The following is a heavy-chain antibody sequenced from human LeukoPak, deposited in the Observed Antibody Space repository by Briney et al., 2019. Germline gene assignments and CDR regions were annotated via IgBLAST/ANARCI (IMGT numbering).Heavy chain of an antibody. D-gene: IGHD5-18*01. V-gene: IGHV4-59*01. Sequence: PSETLSLTCTVSGGSISSYYWSWIRQPPGKGLEWIGYIYYSGGTNYNPSLKSRVTISVDTSKNQFSLKLSSVTAADTAVYYCARPYVDTAMVRGLGPDAFDIWGQGTMVTVSS. CDR1: GGSISSYY. CDR2: IYYSGGT. CDR3: ARPYVDTAMVRGLGPDAFDI. J-gene: IGHJ3*02.